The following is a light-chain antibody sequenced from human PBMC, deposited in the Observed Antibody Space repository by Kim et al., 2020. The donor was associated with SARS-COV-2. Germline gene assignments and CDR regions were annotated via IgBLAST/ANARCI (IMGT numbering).Light chain of an antibody. CDR2: STT. CDR1: TGIVSRGYY. CDR3: LLYYLGAWF. J-gene: IGLJ2*01. V-gene: IGLV7-43*01. Sequence: PGGPVTLTCTCSTGIVSRGYYPNWFQQKPGQAPRALIYSTTNKYSWTPARFSGSLLGDKAALTLSGVQPEDEAEYYCLLYYLGAWFFGGGTQLTVL.